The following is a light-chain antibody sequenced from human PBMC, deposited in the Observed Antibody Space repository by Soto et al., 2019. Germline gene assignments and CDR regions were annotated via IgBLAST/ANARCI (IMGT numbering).Light chain of an antibody. CDR1: SSDVGRYNY. CDR2: EVS. CDR3: NSYAGGDGV. Sequence: QSALTQPPSASGSLGQSVTIPCTGTSSDVGRYNYVSWYQQHPGKVPKLLIYEVSNRPSGVPDRFSGSKSGNTASLTVSGRQAEDEADYYCNSYAGGDGVVGVGTKLTVL. V-gene: IGLV2-8*01. J-gene: IGLJ3*02.